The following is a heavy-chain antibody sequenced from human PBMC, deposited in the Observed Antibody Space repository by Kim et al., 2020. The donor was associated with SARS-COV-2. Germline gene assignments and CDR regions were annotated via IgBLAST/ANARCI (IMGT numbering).Heavy chain of an antibody. V-gene: IGHV4-59*13. CDR2: IFDSGST. CDR1: GGSISSYY. CDR3: ARAPSSTSVYYFYYGMDV. J-gene: IGHJ6*02. Sequence: SETLSLTCTVSGGSISSYYWSWIRQPPGKGLEWIGYIFDSGSTNYNPSLKSRVTISVDTSKNQFSLRLSSVTAADSAVYYCARAPSSTSVYYFYYGMDVWGQGTTVTVSS. D-gene: IGHD2-2*01.